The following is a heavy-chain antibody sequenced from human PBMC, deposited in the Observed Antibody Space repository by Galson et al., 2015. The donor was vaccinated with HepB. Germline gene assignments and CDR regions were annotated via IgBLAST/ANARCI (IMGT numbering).Heavy chain of an antibody. CDR2: IIPILGIA. CDR1: GGTFSSYA. CDR3: ASGGSYWGDDAFDI. V-gene: IGHV1-69*04. Sequence: SVKVSCKASGGTFSSYAISWVRQAPGQGLEWMGRIIPILGIANYAHKFQGRVTITADKSTSTAYMELSSLRSEDTAVYYCASGGSYWGDDAFDIWGQGTMVTVSS. D-gene: IGHD1-26*01. J-gene: IGHJ3*02.